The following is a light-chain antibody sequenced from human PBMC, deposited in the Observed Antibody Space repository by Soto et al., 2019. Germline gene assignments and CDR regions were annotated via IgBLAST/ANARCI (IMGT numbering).Light chain of an antibody. J-gene: IGKJ1*01. CDR1: QSVSSSY. CDR2: GAS. CDR3: QQYGSQGT. Sequence: EIVLTQSPSTLSLSPGERATLSCRASQSVSSSYLAWYQQKPGQAPRLLIYGASSRATGIPDRFSGSGSGTDFTLTISRLEPEDFAVYYCQQYGSQGTFGQGTKVDIK. V-gene: IGKV3-20*01.